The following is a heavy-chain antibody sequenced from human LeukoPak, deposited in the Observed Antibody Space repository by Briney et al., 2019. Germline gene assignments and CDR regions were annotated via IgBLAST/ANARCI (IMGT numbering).Heavy chain of an antibody. J-gene: IGHJ4*02. Sequence: ASVKVSCKASGYTFTGYYMHWVRQAPGQGLEWMGWINPNSGGTNYAQKFQGRVTMTRDTSISTAYMELSRLRSDDTAVYYCARGECSSTSCYIYWGQGTLVTVSS. CDR2: INPNSGGT. D-gene: IGHD2-2*02. CDR3: ARGECSSTSCYIY. CDR1: GYTFTGYY. V-gene: IGHV1-2*02.